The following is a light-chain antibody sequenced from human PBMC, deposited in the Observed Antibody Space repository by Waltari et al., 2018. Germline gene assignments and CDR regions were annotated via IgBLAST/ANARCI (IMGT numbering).Light chain of an antibody. J-gene: IGLJ1*01. CDR1: SSDVGGYNY. V-gene: IGLV2-11*01. CDR3: CSYADSYTYV. CDR2: DVS. Sequence: QSALTQPRSVSGYPGQSVTISCTGTSSDVGGYNYVYWYQQHPGKAPKLMIYDVSTRPSGVPDRFSGSKSGNTASLTISGLQPEDEADYYCCSYADSYTYVFGTGTEVTVL.